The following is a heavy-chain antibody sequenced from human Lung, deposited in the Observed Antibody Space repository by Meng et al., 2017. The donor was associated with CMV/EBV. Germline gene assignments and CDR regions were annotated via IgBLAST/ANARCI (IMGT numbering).Heavy chain of an antibody. V-gene: IGHV3-9*01. CDR1: GFIFDDYA. CDR3: AKTDGYYRIDH. Sequence: SLKISCAASGFIFDDYAMHWVRQAPGKGLEWVSGISWNGKNINYADSVKGRFTISRDNAKNSLHLQMNSLGVDDTAVYYCAKTDGYYRIDHWGQGTLVTVSS. J-gene: IGHJ4*02. CDR2: ISWNGKNI. D-gene: IGHD3-22*01.